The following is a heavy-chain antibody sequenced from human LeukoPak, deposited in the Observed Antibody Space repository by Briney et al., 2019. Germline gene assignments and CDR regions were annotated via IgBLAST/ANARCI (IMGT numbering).Heavy chain of an antibody. J-gene: IGHJ4*02. CDR1: GGSIISSSYY. Sequence: SETLSLTCTVSGGSIISSSYYWGWIRQPPGKGLEWIGSIYYSGSTYYNPSLKSRVTISVDTSKNQFSLKLSSVTAADTAVYYCASLTLTYYFDYWGQGTLVTVSS. D-gene: IGHD3-16*01. V-gene: IGHV4-39*01. CDR2: IYYSGST. CDR3: ASLTLTYYFDY.